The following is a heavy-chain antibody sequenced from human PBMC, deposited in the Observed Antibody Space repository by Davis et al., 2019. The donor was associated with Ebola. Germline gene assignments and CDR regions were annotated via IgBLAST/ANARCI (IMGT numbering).Heavy chain of an antibody. Sequence: GSLRPSCPLSGGSISSSYWSWIRQPPGKGLEWIGYSYYSGSTNYNPSLKSRVTISVDTSKNQFSLKLGAVTAADTAVYYCGRGVRGVIGYWGQGTLVTVSS. CDR2: SYYSGST. V-gene: IGHV4-59*01. D-gene: IGHD3-10*01. CDR3: GRGVRGVIGY. CDR1: GGSISSSY. J-gene: IGHJ4*02.